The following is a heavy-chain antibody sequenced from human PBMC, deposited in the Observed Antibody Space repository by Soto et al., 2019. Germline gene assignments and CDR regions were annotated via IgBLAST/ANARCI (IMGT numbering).Heavy chain of an antibody. V-gene: IGHV4-39*01. CDR1: GRTFTINADF. Sequence: PETLSLTCTVSGRTFTINADFWYLAWIRQPPGKGLEWIGSIDNGGNTHYNAPLKSRVIISADTSKNQFSLSLNSVTAADTAVYYCVKRSLLMAPTWGQGIQVTVSS. CDR2: IDNGGNT. CDR3: VKRSLLMAPT. J-gene: IGHJ4*02. D-gene: IGHD1-26*01.